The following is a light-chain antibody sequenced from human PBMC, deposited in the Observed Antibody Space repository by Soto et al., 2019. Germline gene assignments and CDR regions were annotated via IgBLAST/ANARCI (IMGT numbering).Light chain of an antibody. CDR3: FSYAGDSVYV. CDR2: EVT. Sequence: QSVLTQPASVSGSPRQSITISCTGTNSDVGSYNLVSWFQRHPGKAPKLVIYEVTKRPSGVSDRFSGSKSGNTASLTISGLQAEDEADYYCFSYAGDSVYVFGTGTKV. V-gene: IGLV2-23*02. CDR1: NSDVGSYNL. J-gene: IGLJ1*01.